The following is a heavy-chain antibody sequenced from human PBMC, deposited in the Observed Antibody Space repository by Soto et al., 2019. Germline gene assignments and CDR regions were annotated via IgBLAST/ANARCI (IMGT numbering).Heavy chain of an antibody. CDR2: ISGSGGST. CDR1: GFTFSSYA. Sequence: GGSLRLSCAASGFTFSSYAMSWVRQAPGKGLEWVSAISGSGGSTYYADSVKGRFTISRDNSKNTLYLQMNSLRAEDTAVYYCAKDRAYYDFLSALDYWGQGTLVPVSS. D-gene: IGHD3-3*01. J-gene: IGHJ4*02. CDR3: AKDRAYYDFLSALDY. V-gene: IGHV3-23*01.